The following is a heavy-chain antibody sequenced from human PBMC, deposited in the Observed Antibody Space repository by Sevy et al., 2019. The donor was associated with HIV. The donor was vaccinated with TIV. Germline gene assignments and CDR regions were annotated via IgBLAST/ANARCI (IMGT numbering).Heavy chain of an antibody. CDR3: AEAGYGDYVRWFDP. V-gene: IGHV4-30-4*01. Sequence: SETLSLTCTVSGGYISRDDYYWNRIRQPPGKGLEWIGSIYYSGKTDYNPSLKSRVTISVDTSKKQFSLRLSSVTAADTAVYYCAEAGYGDYVRWFDPWGQGTLVTVSS. CDR1: GGYISRDDYY. J-gene: IGHJ5*02. CDR2: IYYSGKT. D-gene: IGHD4-17*01.